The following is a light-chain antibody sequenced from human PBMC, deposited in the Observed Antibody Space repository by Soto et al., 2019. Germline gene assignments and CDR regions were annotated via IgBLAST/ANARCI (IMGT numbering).Light chain of an antibody. V-gene: IGKV1-12*01. J-gene: IGKJ1*01. Sequence: DIQMTQSPSSVSASVGDRFTITCRASQDIGNFLAWYQQTPGKAPILLIHGASSLSRGIRSRFSAGGTGTHFTLTSNGLQPEDLATYVCLQTNTFPRTFGQGNKV. CDR3: LQTNTFPRT. CDR1: QDIGNF. CDR2: GAS.